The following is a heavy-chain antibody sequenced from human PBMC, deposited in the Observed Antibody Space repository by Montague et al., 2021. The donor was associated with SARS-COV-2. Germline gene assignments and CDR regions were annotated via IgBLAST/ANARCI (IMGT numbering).Heavy chain of an antibody. CDR1: GGSISSFY. CDR2: ISDSGST. D-gene: IGHD2-15*01. J-gene: IGHJ4*03. Sequence: SETLSLTCTVSGGSISSFYWSWFRQPPGKGLEWIGYISDSGSTNYNPYLTSRVTMSVDTSKDQFYLKVNSVTAADTDVYYCARHYSATLPAIYWGQGTLVTGSS. CDR3: ARHYSATLPAIY. V-gene: IGHV4-59*08.